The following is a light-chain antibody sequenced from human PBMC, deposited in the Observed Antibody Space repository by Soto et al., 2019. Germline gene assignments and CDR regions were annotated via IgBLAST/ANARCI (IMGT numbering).Light chain of an antibody. V-gene: IGLV1-40*01. CDR2: GNS. Sequence: QSVLTQPPSVSGAPGQRVTISCTGSSSNIGAGYDVHWYQQLPGTAPKLLIYGNSNRPSGVPDRFSGSKYGTSASLAITGLQAGDEADYYCQSCDSSRRGYVFGTGTKLTVL. CDR1: SSNIGAGYD. J-gene: IGLJ1*01. CDR3: QSCDSSRRGYV.